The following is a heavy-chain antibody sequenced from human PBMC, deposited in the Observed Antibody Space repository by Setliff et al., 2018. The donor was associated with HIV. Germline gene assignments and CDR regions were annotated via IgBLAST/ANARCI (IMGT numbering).Heavy chain of an antibody. CDR3: ARALAVTHWGYFDY. Sequence: PSETLSLTCSVSGASISSSSYYWGWLRQPPGKGLEWIGTICYGGSTYYDESLKSRVTISLDTSKNQFSLKLKSVTATDTAVYYCARALAVTHWGYFDYWGQGTLVTVSS. CDR2: ICYGGST. V-gene: IGHV4-39*01. J-gene: IGHJ4*02. CDR1: GASISSSSYY. D-gene: IGHD7-27*01.